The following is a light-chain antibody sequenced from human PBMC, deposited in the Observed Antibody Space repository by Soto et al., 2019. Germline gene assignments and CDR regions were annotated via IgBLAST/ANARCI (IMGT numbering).Light chain of an antibody. CDR3: LQDYSYPRT. Sequence: AIQMTQSPSSLSASVGDRVTIICRASQGIRTELGWYQQKPGKAPKLLIYGASTLPGGVPSRFSGSGSGTDFTLTISSLQPEDFATYYGLQDYSYPRTCGQGTKVEIK. CDR2: GAS. J-gene: IGKJ1*01. V-gene: IGKV1-6*01. CDR1: QGIRTE.